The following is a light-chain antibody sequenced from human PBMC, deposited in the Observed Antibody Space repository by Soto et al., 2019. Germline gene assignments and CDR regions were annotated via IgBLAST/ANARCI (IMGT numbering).Light chain of an antibody. CDR1: SSDVGGYNY. CDR2: DVS. Sequence: QSALTQPASVSGSPGQSITISCTGTSSDVGGYNYDSWYQQHPGKAPKLMIYDVSNRPSGVSNRFSGSKSGNTASLTISGLQVEDEADFYCSSYTTSSSQVFGGGTKLTVL. V-gene: IGLV2-14*01. J-gene: IGLJ2*01. CDR3: SSYTTSSSQV.